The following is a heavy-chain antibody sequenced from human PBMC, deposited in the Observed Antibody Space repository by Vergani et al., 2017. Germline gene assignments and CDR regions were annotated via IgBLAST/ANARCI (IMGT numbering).Heavy chain of an antibody. V-gene: IGHV3-30*18. Sequence: QVQLVESGGGVVQPGRSLRLSCAASGFTFSSYGMHWVRQAPGKGLEWVAVISYDGSNKYDADSVKGRFTISRDNSKNTLYLQMNSLRAEDTAVYYCAKDPSSPTVTSDYYYDYGMDVWGQGTTVTVSS. CDR3: AKDPSSPTVTSDYYYDYGMDV. CDR2: ISYDGSNK. D-gene: IGHD4-11*01. J-gene: IGHJ6*02. CDR1: GFTFSSYG.